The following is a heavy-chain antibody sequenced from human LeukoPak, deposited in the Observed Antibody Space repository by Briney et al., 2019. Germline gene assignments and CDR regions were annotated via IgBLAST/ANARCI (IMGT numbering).Heavy chain of an antibody. J-gene: IGHJ6*02. CDR2: SKHSGST. CDR1: SGSPSGYY. Sequence: PSQTLSPTRAVYSGSPSGYYCRGLRPPPGGGLEWSGESKHSGSTNYNQSLKIRITISVDTSKHKFSLNLSSVTAAAAAVYFCARYYDIFTGYYYGMDVWGQGTTVTVSS. D-gene: IGHD3-9*01. V-gene: IGHV4-34*01. CDR3: ARYYDIFTGYYYGMDV.